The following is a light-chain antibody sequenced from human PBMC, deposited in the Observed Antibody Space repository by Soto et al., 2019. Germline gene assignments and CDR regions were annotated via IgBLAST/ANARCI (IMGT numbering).Light chain of an antibody. Sequence: DIQMTQSPSPLSASVGDRVTITCRASQTISTYLNWYQQKPGKAPKLLIYGASSLQSGVPSRFSGSGSGTEFTLTISSLQPDDFATYYCQQYNSYSPAFGQGTKVDI. CDR1: QTISTY. J-gene: IGKJ1*01. CDR2: GAS. V-gene: IGKV1-5*01. CDR3: QQYNSYSPA.